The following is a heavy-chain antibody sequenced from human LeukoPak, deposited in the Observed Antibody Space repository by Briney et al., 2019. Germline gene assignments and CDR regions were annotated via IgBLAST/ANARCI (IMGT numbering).Heavy chain of an antibody. CDR1: DFSITSGDY. CDR3: ARNMSTEGWFDS. Sequence: PSETLSLTCVVSDFSITSGDYWAWIRQPPGKGLEWIGSIYNSVSTSYNPSLKSRVTMSLDPSKNQFSLNLRPVTAADTAVYYCARNMSTEGWFDSWGRGTLVTVSS. J-gene: IGHJ5*01. CDR2: IYNSVST. D-gene: IGHD5/OR15-5a*01. V-gene: IGHV4-38-2*01.